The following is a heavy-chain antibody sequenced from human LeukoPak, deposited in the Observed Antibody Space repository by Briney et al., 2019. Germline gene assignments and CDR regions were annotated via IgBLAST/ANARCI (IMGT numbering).Heavy chain of an antibody. Sequence: GGSLRLSCAASEFTFSSYAMSWVRQAPGKGLEWVSASGSGGGTYYADSVKGRFTISRDNSKNTLYLQMNSLRAEDTAVYYCAQHNSGIGFDPWGQGTLVTVSS. CDR3: AQHNSGIGFDP. D-gene: IGHD6-19*01. V-gene: IGHV3-23*01. CDR1: EFTFSSYA. CDR2: SGSGGGT. J-gene: IGHJ5*02.